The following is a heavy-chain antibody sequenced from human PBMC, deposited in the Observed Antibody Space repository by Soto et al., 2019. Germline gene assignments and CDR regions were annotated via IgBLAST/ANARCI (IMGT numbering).Heavy chain of an antibody. Sequence: QVQLQESGPGLVKPSQTLSLTCTVSGGSISSGGYYWSWIRQHPGKGLEWIGYIYYSGSTYYNPSRKSRVTISIDTSKNQFSLKLSSVTAADTAVYYCARVGCYDGSGYNAFVIWGQWTMVTVSS. CDR1: GGSISSGGYY. CDR3: ARVGCYDGSGYNAFVI. V-gene: IGHV4-31*03. CDR2: IYYSGST. J-gene: IGHJ3*02. D-gene: IGHD3-22*01.